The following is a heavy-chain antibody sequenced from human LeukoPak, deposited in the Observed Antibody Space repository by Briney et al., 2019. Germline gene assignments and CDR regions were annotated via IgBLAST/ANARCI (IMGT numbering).Heavy chain of an antibody. CDR3: VSMIRGVGY. CDR2: VWYDGNRK. D-gene: IGHD3-10*01. V-gene: IGHV3-30*02. J-gene: IGHJ4*02. CDR1: GFTFDDYG. Sequence: GGSLRLSCAASGFTFDDYGMSWVRQAPGKGLEWVTLVWYDGNRKYYADSVKGRFTISRDNSKNSVYLQLNSLRPEDTAVYYCVSMIRGVGYWGQGTLVTVSS.